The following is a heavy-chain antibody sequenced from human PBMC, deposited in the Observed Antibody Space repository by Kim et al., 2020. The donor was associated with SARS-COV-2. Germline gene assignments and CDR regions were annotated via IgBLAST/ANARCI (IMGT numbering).Heavy chain of an antibody. CDR1: GFTFSSYA. CDR2: ISGSGGST. CDR3: AKAGPSDGDYLLNYYYYGMDV. V-gene: IGHV3-23*01. D-gene: IGHD4-17*01. Sequence: GGSLRLSCAASGFTFSSYAMSWVRQAPGKGLEWVSAISGSGGSTYYADSVKGRFTISRDNSKNTLYLQMNSLRAEDTAVYYCAKAGPSDGDYLLNYYYYGMDVWGQGTTVTVSS. J-gene: IGHJ6*02.